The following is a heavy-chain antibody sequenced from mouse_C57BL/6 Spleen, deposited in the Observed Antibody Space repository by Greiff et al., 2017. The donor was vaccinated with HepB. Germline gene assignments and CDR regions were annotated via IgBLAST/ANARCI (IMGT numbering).Heavy chain of an antibody. CDR3: ARWGGRGPFYFDY. Sequence: QVQLQQSGAELVKPGASVKLSCKASGYTFTSYWMHWVKQRPGQGLEWIGMIHPNSGSTNYNEKFKSKATLTVDKSSSTAYMQLSSLTSEDSAVYYCARWGGRGPFYFDYWGQGTTLTVSS. CDR2: IHPNSGST. J-gene: IGHJ2*01. V-gene: IGHV1-64*01. CDR1: GYTFTSYW.